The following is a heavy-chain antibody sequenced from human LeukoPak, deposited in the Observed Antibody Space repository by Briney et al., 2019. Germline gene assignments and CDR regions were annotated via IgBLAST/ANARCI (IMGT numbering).Heavy chain of an antibody. CDR3: AREDTIVGATNLVDY. CDR1: GYTFTSYD. V-gene: IGHV1-8*03. J-gene: IGHJ4*02. CDR2: MNPNSGNT. Sequence: GASVKVSCKASGYTFTSYDINWVRQATGQGLEWMGWMNPNSGNTGYAQKFQGRVTITRNTSISTAYMELSSLRSEDTAVYYCAREDTIVGATNLVDYWGQGTLVTVSS. D-gene: IGHD1-26*01.